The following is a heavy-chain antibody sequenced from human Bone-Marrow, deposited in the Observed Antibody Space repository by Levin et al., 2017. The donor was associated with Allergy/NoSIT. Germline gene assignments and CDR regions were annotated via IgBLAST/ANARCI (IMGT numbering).Heavy chain of an antibody. D-gene: IGHD3-10*01. CDR3: ARLWFGESSLFEY. J-gene: IGHJ4*02. Sequence: LSLTCAASGFTVSSNYMTWVRQAPGKGLEWVSILYSGGSKYYADSVKGRFTISRDNSKNTLFLQMNSLRAEDTAVYYCARLWFGESSLFEYWGQGTLVTVSS. CDR2: LYSGGSK. CDR1: GFTVSSNY. V-gene: IGHV3-53*01.